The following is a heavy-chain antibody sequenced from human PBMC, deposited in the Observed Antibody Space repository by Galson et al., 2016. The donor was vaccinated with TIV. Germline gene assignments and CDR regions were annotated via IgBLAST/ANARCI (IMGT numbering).Heavy chain of an antibody. Sequence: TLSLTCTVSGASISSGAYFWRWIRQPAGKGLEWIGRIYISGTTNYNPSLKRRVTISVDASKTQLSLRLSSVTAADTAVYYCATAGYSNLNYYGMDVWGQGTTVTVPS. CDR1: GASISSGAYF. CDR3: ATAGYSNLNYYGMDV. D-gene: IGHD4-11*01. J-gene: IGHJ6*02. V-gene: IGHV4-61*02. CDR2: IYISGTT.